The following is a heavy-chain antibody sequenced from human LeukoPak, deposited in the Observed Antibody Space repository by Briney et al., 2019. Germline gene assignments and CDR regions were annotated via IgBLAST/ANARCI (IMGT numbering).Heavy chain of an antibody. D-gene: IGHD3-3*01. CDR2: IYYSGST. Sequence: PSETLSLTCTVSGGSISSSSYYWGWIRQPPGKGLEWIGSIYYSGSTYYNPSLKSRVTISVDTSKNQFSLKLSSVTAADTAVYYCARQNYDFWSNYYYYGMDVWGQGTTVTVSS. V-gene: IGHV4-39*01. CDR1: GGSISSSSYY. J-gene: IGHJ6*02. CDR3: ARQNYDFWSNYYYYGMDV.